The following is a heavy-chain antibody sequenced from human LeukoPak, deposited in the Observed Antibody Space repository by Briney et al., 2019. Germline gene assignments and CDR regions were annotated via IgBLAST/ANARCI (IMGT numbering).Heavy chain of an antibody. CDR3: ARGRARSSSRSRSVLEWLPHTRELKYYFDY. V-gene: IGHV7-4-1*02. CDR2: INTNTGNP. CDR1: GYTFTSYA. J-gene: IGHJ4*02. Sequence: ASVKVSCKASGYTFTSYAMNWVRQAPGQGLEWMGWINTNTGNPTYAQGFTGRFVFSLDTSVSTAYLQISSLKAEDTAVYYCARGRARSSSRSRSVLEWLPHTRELKYYFDYWGQGTLVTVSS. D-gene: IGHD3-3*01.